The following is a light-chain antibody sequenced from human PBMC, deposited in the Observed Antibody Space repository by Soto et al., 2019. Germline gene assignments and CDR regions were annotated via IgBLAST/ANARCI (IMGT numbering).Light chain of an antibody. CDR1: SSDVGSYNL. CDR3: CSYAGSSPWV. CDR2: EGS. Sequence: QSVLTQPASVSGSPGQSITISCTGTSSDVGSYNLVSWYQQHPGKAPKLMIYEGSKRPSGVSNRFSGSKSGNTASLTISGLQAEEEDDYYCCSYAGSSPWVFGTGTKVTVL. V-gene: IGLV2-23*01. J-gene: IGLJ1*01.